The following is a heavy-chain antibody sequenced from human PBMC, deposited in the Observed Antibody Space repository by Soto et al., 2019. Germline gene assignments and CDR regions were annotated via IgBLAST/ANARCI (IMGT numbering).Heavy chain of an antibody. CDR3: AHSPPPTVTTSAEYFQH. CDR1: GFSLSTSGVG. J-gene: IGHJ1*01. Sequence: QITLKESGPTLVKPTQTLTLTCTFSGFSLSTSGVGVGWIRQPPGKALEWLALIYWDDDKRYSTPLKSRLTVTKDISKNQVVLTMTNMDPVDTATYYCAHSPPPTVTTSAEYFQHWGQGTLVTVSS. V-gene: IGHV2-5*02. CDR2: IYWDDDK. D-gene: IGHD4-17*01.